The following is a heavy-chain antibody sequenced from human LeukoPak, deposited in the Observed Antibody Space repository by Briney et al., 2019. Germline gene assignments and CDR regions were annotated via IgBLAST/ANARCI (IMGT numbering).Heavy chain of an antibody. D-gene: IGHD6-19*01. Sequence: ASVKVSCKVSGYTLTELSIHWVRQAPGKGLEWMGSLDPEDGETNYVQKFQGRVTMTEDTSTDTACMELSSLRSEDTAVYYCATVSSVAGTFRDYWGQGTLVTVSS. V-gene: IGHV1-24*01. CDR2: LDPEDGET. CDR3: ATVSSVAGTFRDY. J-gene: IGHJ4*02. CDR1: GYTLTELS.